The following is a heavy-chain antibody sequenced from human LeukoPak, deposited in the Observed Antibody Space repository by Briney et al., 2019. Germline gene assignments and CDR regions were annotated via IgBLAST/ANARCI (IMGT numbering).Heavy chain of an antibody. CDR2: ISSGGSTI. Sequence: PGGSLRLSCAASGFTFSDYYMSWIRQAPGKGLEWVSYISSGGSTIYYADSVKGRFTISRDNAKNSLYLQTNSLRAEDTAVYYCARVWAQAAAGVIWFDPWGQGTMVTVSS. CDR3: ARVWAQAAAGVIWFDP. D-gene: IGHD6-13*01. CDR1: GFTFSDYY. V-gene: IGHV3-11*01. J-gene: IGHJ3*01.